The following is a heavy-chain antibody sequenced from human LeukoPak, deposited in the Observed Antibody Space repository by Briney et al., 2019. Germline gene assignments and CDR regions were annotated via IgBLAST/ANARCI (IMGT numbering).Heavy chain of an antibody. D-gene: IGHD3-16*01. Sequence: GGSLRLSCAAWGFTLSSYAMSWVRRARGKGLEWGSAISCRCGSTYYADSVKGRFTISRDNSKNTLYLQMNSLRAEDTDVYYCAKDLPTPLRRGSFDYWGQGTLVTVSS. J-gene: IGHJ4*02. CDR1: GFTLSSYA. CDR3: AKDLPTPLRRGSFDY. CDR2: ISCRCGST. V-gene: IGHV3-23*01.